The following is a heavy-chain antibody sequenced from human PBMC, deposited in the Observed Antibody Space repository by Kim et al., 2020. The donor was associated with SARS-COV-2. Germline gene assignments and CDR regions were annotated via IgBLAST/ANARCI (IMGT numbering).Heavy chain of an antibody. V-gene: IGHV4-4*07. CDR2: IYISGST. D-gene: IGHD3-3*01. CDR1: GGSSGSYY. Sequence: SETLSLTCTVSGGSSGSYYWSWIRQSAGKGLEWIGRIYISGSTNYNPSLKSRVTMSLDTSKNQFSLRLSSVTAADTAVYYCAGGSLFGVVINYFDYWGQGTLVTVSS. CDR3: AGGSLFGVVINYFDY. J-gene: IGHJ4*02.